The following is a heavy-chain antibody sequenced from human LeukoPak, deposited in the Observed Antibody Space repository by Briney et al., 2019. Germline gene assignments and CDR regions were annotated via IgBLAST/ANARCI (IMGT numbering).Heavy chain of an antibody. D-gene: IGHD6-6*01. CDR2: IKQDGSQK. Sequence: GGSLRLSCAASGFTFSSYWMCWVRQAPGKGLEWVANIKQDGSQKYYLDSVKGRFSISRDNPKNSVYLQMNSLRAEDTAVYYCARIGYSSSSVDYWGQGTLVTVSS. CDR3: ARIGYSSSSVDY. CDR1: GFTFSSYW. V-gene: IGHV3-7*01. J-gene: IGHJ4*02.